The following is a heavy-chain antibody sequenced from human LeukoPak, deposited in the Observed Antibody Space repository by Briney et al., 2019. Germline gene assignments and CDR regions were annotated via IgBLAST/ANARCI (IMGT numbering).Heavy chain of an antibody. CDR3: ARMQLARHYYYGMDV. V-gene: IGHV1-18*01. J-gene: IGHJ6*02. CDR2: ISAYNGNT. Sequence: ASVKVSCKASGYTFTSYGISWVRQAPGQGLEWMGWISAYNGNTNYAQKLQGRATMTTDTSTSTAYMELRSLRSDDTAVYYCARMQLARHYYYGMDVWGQGTTVTVSS. CDR1: GYTFTSYG. D-gene: IGHD6-6*01.